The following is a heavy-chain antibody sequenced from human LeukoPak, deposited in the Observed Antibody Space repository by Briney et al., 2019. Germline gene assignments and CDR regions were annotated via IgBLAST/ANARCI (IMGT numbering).Heavy chain of an antibody. V-gene: IGHV3-23*01. CDR3: AKGGDTSVGNYFDY. CDR1: GFTFSSYA. Sequence: GGSLRLSCAASGFTFSSYAMNWVRQAPGKGLEWVSAISGSVVTAYYADSVQGRFTISRDNSKNTLYLQMNSLRAEDTAVYYCAKGGDTSVGNYFDYWGQGTLVTVSS. CDR2: ISGSVVTA. D-gene: IGHD3-22*01. J-gene: IGHJ4*02.